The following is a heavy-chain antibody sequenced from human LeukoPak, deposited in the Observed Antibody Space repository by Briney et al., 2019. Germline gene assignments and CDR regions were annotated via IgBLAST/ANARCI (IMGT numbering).Heavy chain of an antibody. Sequence: PSETLSLTCTVSGGSVSSGSYYWSWIRQPPGKGLEWIGHIYYSGSTNYNPSLKSRVTISVDTSKNQFSLKLRSVTAADTAVYYCARDSGDRGGYGLLDYWGQGTLVTVSS. V-gene: IGHV4-61*01. J-gene: IGHJ4*02. CDR1: GGSVSSGSYY. D-gene: IGHD5-18*01. CDR2: IYYSGST. CDR3: ARDSGDRGGYGLLDY.